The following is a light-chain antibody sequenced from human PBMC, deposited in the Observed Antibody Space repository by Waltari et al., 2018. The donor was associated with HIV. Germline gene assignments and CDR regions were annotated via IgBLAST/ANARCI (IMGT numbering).Light chain of an antibody. J-gene: IGKJ2*01. CDR2: GAS. V-gene: IGKV3-15*01. CDR1: QSVRSN. CDR3: QQYGNWYT. Sequence: EIVMTQSPVTLSVSPGERATLSCRASQSVRSNLAWYQQKPCQAPRLLIYGASTRATGIPARFIGSGSGTEFTLTISSLQSEDFAVYYCQQYGNWYTFGQGTKLEIK.